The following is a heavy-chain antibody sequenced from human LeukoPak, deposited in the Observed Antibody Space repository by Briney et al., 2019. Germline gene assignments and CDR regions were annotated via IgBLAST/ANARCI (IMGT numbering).Heavy chain of an antibody. CDR2: ISNNGGST. J-gene: IGHJ4*02. Sequence: GGSLRLSCAACGFTFSSYAMHWVRQAPGKGLEYVSGISNNGGSTYYANSVQGRFTISRGNSKHTVYLQMGSLRAEDMAVYYCARGLPYSSGWYPHYFDNWGQGTLVSVSS. V-gene: IGHV3-64*01. D-gene: IGHD6-19*01. CDR3: ARGLPYSSGWYPHYFDN. CDR1: GFTFSSYA.